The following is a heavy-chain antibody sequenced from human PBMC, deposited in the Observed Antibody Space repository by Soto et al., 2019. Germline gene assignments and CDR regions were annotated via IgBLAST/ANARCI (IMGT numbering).Heavy chain of an antibody. Sequence: SVKVSCKASGGTFSSYAISWVRQAPGQGLEWMGGIIPIFGTANYAQKFQGRVTITADESTSTAYMELSSLRSEDTAVYYCARDSGQGDYADYDDWFDPWGQGTLVTVSS. D-gene: IGHD4-17*01. V-gene: IGHV1-69*13. CDR2: IIPIFGTA. CDR3: ARDSGQGDYADYDDWFDP. J-gene: IGHJ5*02. CDR1: GGTFSSYA.